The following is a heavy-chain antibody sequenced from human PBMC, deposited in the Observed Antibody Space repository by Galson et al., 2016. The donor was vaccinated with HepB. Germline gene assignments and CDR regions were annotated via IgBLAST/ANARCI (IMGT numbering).Heavy chain of an antibody. J-gene: IGHJ5*02. CDR3: TKGPRFGDLSS. CDR1: GFTFDNYA. CDR2: LRVSGGRT. D-gene: IGHD3-3*01. V-gene: IGHV3-23*01. Sequence: SLRLSCAASGFTFDNYAMHWVRQAPGKGLEWVATLRVSGGRTYYAESVKGRFTISRDNSNDTLFLHMTSLRAEDTAVYYCTKGPRFGDLSSWGQGTLVIVSA.